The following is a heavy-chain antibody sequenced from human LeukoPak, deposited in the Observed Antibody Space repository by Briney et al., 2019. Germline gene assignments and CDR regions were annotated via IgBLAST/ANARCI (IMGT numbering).Heavy chain of an antibody. CDR1: GDSISSSSYY. Sequence: SETLSLTCTVSGDSISSSSYYWGWIRQPPGKGLEWIGSIYYSGSTYYNPSLKSRVTISVDTSKNQFSLKLSSVTAADTAVYYCARCGYCSGGSCLYYFDYWGQGTLVTVSS. CDR2: IYYSGST. CDR3: ARCGYCSGGSCLYYFDY. J-gene: IGHJ4*02. D-gene: IGHD2-15*01. V-gene: IGHV4-39*01.